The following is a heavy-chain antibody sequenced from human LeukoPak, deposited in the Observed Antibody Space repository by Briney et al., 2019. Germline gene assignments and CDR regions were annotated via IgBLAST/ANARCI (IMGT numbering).Heavy chain of an antibody. Sequence: PSETLSLTCTVSGGSISSGDYYWSWIRQPPGKGLEWIGYIYYSGSTYYNPSLKSRVTISVDTSKNQFSLKLSSVTAADTAVYYCARGGPASPHAAVDAFDIWGQGTMVTVSS. CDR3: ARGGPASPHAAVDAFDI. J-gene: IGHJ3*02. CDR1: GGSISSGDYY. CDR2: IYYSGST. V-gene: IGHV4-30-4*01.